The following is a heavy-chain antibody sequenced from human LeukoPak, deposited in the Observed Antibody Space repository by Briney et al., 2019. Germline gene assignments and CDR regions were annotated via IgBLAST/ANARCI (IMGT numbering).Heavy chain of an antibody. CDR1: GFTFSSYW. CDR2: INSDGSST. D-gene: IGHD2-2*01. CDR3: ARGLGCSSTSCYYYYYYMDV. J-gene: IGHJ6*03. V-gene: IGHV3-74*01. Sequence: GRSLRLSGAASGFTFSSYWMHWVRQAPGRGLVWVSRINSDGSSTSYADSVKGRFTISRDNAKNTLYLQMNSLRAEDTAVYYCARGLGCSSTSCYYYYYYMDVWGKGTTVTVSS.